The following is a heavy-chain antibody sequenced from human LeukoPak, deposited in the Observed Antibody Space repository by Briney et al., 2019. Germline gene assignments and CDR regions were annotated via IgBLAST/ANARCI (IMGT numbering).Heavy chain of an antibody. Sequence: GGSLRLSCAASGFTFSSYWMSWVRQAPGKGLEWVANIKQDGSEKYYVDSVKGRFTISRDNAKNSLYLQMNSLRAEDTAVYYCASVGATLDQELPVYFQHWGQGTLVTVSS. CDR1: GFTFSSYW. J-gene: IGHJ1*01. CDR3: ASVGATLDQELPVYFQH. D-gene: IGHD1-26*01. V-gene: IGHV3-7*01. CDR2: IKQDGSEK.